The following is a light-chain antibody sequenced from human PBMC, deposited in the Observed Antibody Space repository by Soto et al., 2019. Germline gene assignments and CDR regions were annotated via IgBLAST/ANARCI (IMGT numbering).Light chain of an antibody. J-gene: IGLJ1*01. CDR3: SSYTSSSTLLYV. CDR2: EVT. CDR1: SSDIGRFNY. V-gene: IGLV2-14*01. Sequence: LTQPASVSGSPGQSITISCTGTSSDIGRFNYVSWYQQHPGKAPKLIIYEVTNRPSGVSNRFSGSKSGNTASLTISGLQSEDEADYYCSSYTSSSTLLYVFGTGTKVTVL.